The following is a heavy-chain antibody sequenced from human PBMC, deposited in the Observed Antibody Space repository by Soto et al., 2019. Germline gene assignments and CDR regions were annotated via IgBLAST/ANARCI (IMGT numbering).Heavy chain of an antibody. CDR3: ARDSPGPIVVVPAAIRDYYYYMDI. V-gene: IGHV4-4*02. J-gene: IGHJ6*03. CDR1: SGSISSSNW. D-gene: IGHD2-2*01. CDR2: IYHSGST. Sequence: SETLSLTCAVSSGSISSSNWWSWVRQPPGKGLEWIGEIYHSGSTNYNPSLKSRVTISVDKSKNQFSLKLSSVTAADTAVYYCARDSPGPIVVVPAAIRDYYYYMDIWGKGTTVTVSS.